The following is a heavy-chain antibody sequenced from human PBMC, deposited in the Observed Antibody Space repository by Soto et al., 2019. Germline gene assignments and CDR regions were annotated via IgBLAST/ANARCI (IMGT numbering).Heavy chain of an antibody. V-gene: IGHV4-39*07. CDR3: ARAGYDRDGGGYYYFDY. CDR1: GDSISSSGYF. CDR2: MFDSGST. D-gene: IGHD3-22*01. J-gene: IGHJ4*02. Sequence: SETLSLTCTVSGDSISSSGYFWAWIRQPPEKGLEWIGSMFDSGSTYYNPSLKSRVTISVDTSKNQFSLKLSSVTAADTAVYYCARAGYDRDGGGYYYFDYWGQGTLVTVSS.